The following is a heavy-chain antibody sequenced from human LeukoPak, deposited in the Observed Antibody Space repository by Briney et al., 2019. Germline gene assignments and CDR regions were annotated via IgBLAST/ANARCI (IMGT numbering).Heavy chain of an antibody. D-gene: IGHD6-13*01. CDR1: GFTFSSYA. Sequence: GRSLRLSCAASGFTFSSYAMHWVRQAPGKGLEWVAVISYDGSNKYYADSVKGRFTISRDNSKNTLYLQMNSLRAEDTAVYYCARAPYSSFDYWGQGTLVTVSS. V-gene: IGHV3-30-3*01. J-gene: IGHJ4*02. CDR2: ISYDGSNK. CDR3: ARAPYSSFDY.